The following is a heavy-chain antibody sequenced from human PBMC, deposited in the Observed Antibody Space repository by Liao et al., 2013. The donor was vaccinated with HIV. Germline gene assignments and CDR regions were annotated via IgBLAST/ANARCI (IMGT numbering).Heavy chain of an antibody. CDR2: IYYSGNT. CDR1: GGSISSFY. J-gene: IGHJ6*03. V-gene: IGHV4-4*07. CDR3: ARVQEYYHSMDV. Sequence: QVRLQESGPGLVKPSETLSLICTVSGGSISSFYWSWIRQPAGKGLEWIGRIYYSGNTYYNPSLKSRVLMAVDTAKNQFSLRLASATAADTAVYYCARVQEYYHSMDVWGKGTTVTVSS.